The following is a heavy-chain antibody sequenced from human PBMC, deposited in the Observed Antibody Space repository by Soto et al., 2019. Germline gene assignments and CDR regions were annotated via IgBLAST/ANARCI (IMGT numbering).Heavy chain of an antibody. J-gene: IGHJ6*03. D-gene: IGHD4-4*01. CDR2: IYYSGST. Sequence: QLQLQESGPGLVKPSETLSLTCTVSGGSISSSSYYWGWIRQPPGKGLEWIGSIYYSGSTYYNPSLEIRVTIAVDTSKNQFSLKLSSVTAADTAVYYCARTVSYMDVWGKGTTVTVSS. V-gene: IGHV4-39*01. CDR3: ARTVSYMDV. CDR1: GGSISSSSYY.